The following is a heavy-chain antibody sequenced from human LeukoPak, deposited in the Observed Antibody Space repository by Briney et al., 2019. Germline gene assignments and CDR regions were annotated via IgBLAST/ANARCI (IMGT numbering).Heavy chain of an antibody. D-gene: IGHD5-18*01. V-gene: IGHV4-59*01. CDR3: ARVASWGDTAMALDY. Sequence: PSETLSLTCTVSGGSISSYYWSWIRQPPGKGLEWIGYIYYSGSTNYNPSLKSRVTISVDTSKNRFSLKLSSVTAADTVVYYCARVASWGDTAMALDYWGQGALVTVSS. CDR2: IYYSGST. J-gene: IGHJ4*02. CDR1: GGSISSYY.